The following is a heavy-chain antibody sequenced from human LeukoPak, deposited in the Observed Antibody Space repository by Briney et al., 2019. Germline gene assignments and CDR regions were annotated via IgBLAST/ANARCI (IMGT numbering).Heavy chain of an antibody. CDR3: AKETEDIVVVPAYYGMDV. V-gene: IGHV3-23*01. CDR1: GFTFSSYA. D-gene: IGHD2-2*01. Sequence: GGSLRLSCAASGFTFSSYAMSWVRQAPGKGLEWVSAISGSGGSTYYADSVKGRFTISRDNSKNTLYLRMNSLRAEDTAVYYCAKETEDIVVVPAYYGMDVWGQGTTVTVSS. CDR2: ISGSGGST. J-gene: IGHJ6*02.